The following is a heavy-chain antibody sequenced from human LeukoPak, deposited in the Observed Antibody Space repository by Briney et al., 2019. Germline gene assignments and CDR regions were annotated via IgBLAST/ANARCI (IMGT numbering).Heavy chain of an antibody. V-gene: IGHV3-48*04. CDR1: GFTFSSYS. J-gene: IGHJ4*02. D-gene: IGHD2-2*01. Sequence: GGSLRLSCAASGFTFSSYSINWVRQAPGKGLEWVSYISSTSSAIYYADSVEGRFTISRDNAKNSLYLQMNSLRAEDTAVYYCARVGTWGAYQLPGTDYWGQGTLVTVSS. CDR3: ARVGTWGAYQLPGTDY. CDR2: ISSTSSAI.